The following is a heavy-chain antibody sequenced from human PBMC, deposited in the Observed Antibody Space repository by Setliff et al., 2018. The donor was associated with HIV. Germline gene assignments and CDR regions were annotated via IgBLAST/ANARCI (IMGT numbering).Heavy chain of an antibody. CDR3: AREVDVVTTSDAFDI. CDR1: GDSIRSGDYY. Sequence: KTSETLSLTCTVSGDSIRSGDYYWSWIRQSPEKGLEWIGYTFHTGYTYYNPTLKSRIIISVDLSKNQLSLELTSVTAADTAVYYCAREVDVVTTSDAFDIWGQGTMVTVSS. J-gene: IGHJ3*02. D-gene: IGHD2-21*02. V-gene: IGHV4-30-4*08. CDR2: TFHTGYT.